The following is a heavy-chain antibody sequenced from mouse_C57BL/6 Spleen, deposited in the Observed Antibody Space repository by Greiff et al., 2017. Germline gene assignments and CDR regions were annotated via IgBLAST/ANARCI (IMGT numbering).Heavy chain of an antibody. CDR1: GYTFPSYW. V-gene: IGHV1-52*01. D-gene: IGHD2-2*01. CDR3: ARAYGYDVGNYFDY. CDR2: IDPSDSET. Sequence: VQLQQPGAELVRPGSSVKLSCKASGYTFPSYWMHWVKQRPIQGLEWIGNIDPSDSETHYNQKFKDKATLTVDKSSSTAYMQLSSLTSEDAAVYYCARAYGYDVGNYFDYWGQGTTLTVSS. J-gene: IGHJ2*01.